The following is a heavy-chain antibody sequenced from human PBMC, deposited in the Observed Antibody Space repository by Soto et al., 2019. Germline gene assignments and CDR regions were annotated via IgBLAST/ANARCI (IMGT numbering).Heavy chain of an antibody. CDR2: VYYSGST. CDR3: ARDPYNWNHPDY. V-gene: IGHV4-61*03. CDR1: GGSISSGGYY. D-gene: IGHD1-20*01. J-gene: IGHJ4*02. Sequence: PSETLSLTCTVSGGSISSGGYYWSWIRQHPGKGLEWIGYVYYSGSTVYNPSLTSRVSISADTSKNHFSLTLSSVTAADTAVYYCARDPYNWNHPDYWGQGTLVTVSS.